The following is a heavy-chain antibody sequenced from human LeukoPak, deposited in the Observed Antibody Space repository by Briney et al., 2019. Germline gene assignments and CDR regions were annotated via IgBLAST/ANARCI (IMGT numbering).Heavy chain of an antibody. CDR1: GYTFTDYY. V-gene: IGHV1-2*02. J-gene: IGHJ4*02. CDR2: INPHSGDA. CDR3: ATRSWLDY. D-gene: IGHD6-13*01. Sequence: ASVKVSCQASGYTFTDYYIHWVRLAPGQGLEFMGWINPHSGDANYAQKFQGRITMSRDTSITTAYMEMSRLRIDDTAVYYCATRSWLDYWGQGTLVTVSS.